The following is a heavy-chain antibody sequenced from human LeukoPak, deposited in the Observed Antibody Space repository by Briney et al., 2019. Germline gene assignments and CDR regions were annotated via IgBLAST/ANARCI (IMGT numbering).Heavy chain of an antibody. CDR2: IYYSGST. CDR1: GGSISSYY. V-gene: IGHV4-59*01. D-gene: IGHD3-3*01. CDR3: ARDRSNDFWSGYYGLDY. Sequence: SETLSLTCTVSGGSISSYYWSWIRQPPGKGLEWIGYIYYSGSTNYNPSLKSRVTISVDTSKNQFSLKLSSVTAADTAVYYCARDRSNDFWSGYYGLDYWGQGTLVTVSS. J-gene: IGHJ4*02.